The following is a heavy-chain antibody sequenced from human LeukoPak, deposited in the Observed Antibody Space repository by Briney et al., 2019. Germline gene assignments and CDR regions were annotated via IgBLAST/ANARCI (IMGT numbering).Heavy chain of an antibody. D-gene: IGHD6-6*01. CDR3: ARTRSLWAARFDH. J-gene: IGHJ4*02. CDR1: GYSFSTYY. Sequence: GESLKISCKGSGYSFSTYYIGWVRQMPGKGLEWMGIIYPADSDTRYSPSFQGQVTISADKSITTAYLQWNTLKASDTAMYYCARTRSLWAARFDHWGQGSLVTVSS. CDR2: IYPADSDT. V-gene: IGHV5-51*01.